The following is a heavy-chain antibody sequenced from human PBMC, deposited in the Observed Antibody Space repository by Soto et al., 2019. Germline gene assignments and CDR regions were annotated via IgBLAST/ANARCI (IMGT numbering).Heavy chain of an antibody. Sequence: PSDTLSLTCTVSGGSISSSSYYCGWIRQPPGKGLERIGSIYYSGSTYYSPSLNGRVTISVDTSKNQFSLKLSSVTAADKAVYYCARQGYCSSTSCYVRGNPPISYYYYMDVWGKGTTVTVSS. CDR1: GGSISSSSYY. J-gene: IGHJ6*03. V-gene: IGHV4-39*01. CDR2: IYYSGST. CDR3: ARQGYCSSTSCYVRGNPPISYYYYMDV. D-gene: IGHD2-2*01.